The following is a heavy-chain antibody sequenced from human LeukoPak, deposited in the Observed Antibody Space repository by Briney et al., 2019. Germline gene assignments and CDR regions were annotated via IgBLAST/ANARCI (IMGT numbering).Heavy chain of an antibody. CDR3: ARGLGTPDFWSGYEVRWFDP. CDR1: GGSISSYY. J-gene: IGHJ5*02. CDR2: IYYSGCT. Sequence: SETLSLTCTVSGGSISSYYWSWIRQPPGKGLEWIGYIYYSGCTNYNPSLKSRVTISVDTSKNQFSLKLSSVTAADTAVYYCARGLGTPDFWSGYEVRWFDPWGQGTLVTVSS. V-gene: IGHV4-59*12. D-gene: IGHD3-3*01.